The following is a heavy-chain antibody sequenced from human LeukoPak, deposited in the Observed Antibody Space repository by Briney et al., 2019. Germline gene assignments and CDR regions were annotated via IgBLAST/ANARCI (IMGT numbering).Heavy chain of an antibody. J-gene: IGHJ3*02. Sequence: GGSLRLSCTASGFTFSRFWMSWVRQAPGKGLEWVAHIKQDGSDKYYVDSVKGRFTISRDNAENSVDLQMNSLTAEDTAVYYCVRDVPPDAFDIWGQGTMVSISS. CDR2: IKQDGSDK. CDR3: VRDVPPDAFDI. CDR1: GFTFSRFW. V-gene: IGHV3-7*04.